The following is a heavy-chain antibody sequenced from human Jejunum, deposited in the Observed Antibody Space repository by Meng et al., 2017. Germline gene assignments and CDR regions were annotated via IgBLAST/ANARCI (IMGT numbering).Heavy chain of an antibody. Sequence: QLQLQESGAGLVKASETLSLTCTVSGGSISGSYDYWGWIRQPPGKGLEWIGYIYHSGSTDYNPSLKSRVTISVDTSKNQFSLKLSSVTAADTAVYYCARGHQVDPWGPGTLVTVSS. J-gene: IGHJ5*02. CDR3: ARGHQVDP. CDR2: IYHSGST. D-gene: IGHD2-2*01. CDR1: GGSISGSYDY. V-gene: IGHV4-30-4*08.